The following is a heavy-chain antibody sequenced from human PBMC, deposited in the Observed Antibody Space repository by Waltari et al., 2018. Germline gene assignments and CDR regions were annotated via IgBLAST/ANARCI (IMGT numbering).Heavy chain of an antibody. J-gene: IGHJ6*03. CDR2: IYSGGST. CDR1: GFTVSSNY. Sequence: EVQLVETGGGLIQPGGSLRLSCAASGFTVSSNYMSWVRQAPGKGLEWVSVIYSGGSTYYADSVKGRFTISRDNSKNTLYLQMNSLRAEDTAVYYCARLYYYDSSGYYYYYYYMDVWGKGTTVTVSS. D-gene: IGHD3-22*01. CDR3: ARLYYYDSSGYYYYYYYMDV. V-gene: IGHV3-53*02.